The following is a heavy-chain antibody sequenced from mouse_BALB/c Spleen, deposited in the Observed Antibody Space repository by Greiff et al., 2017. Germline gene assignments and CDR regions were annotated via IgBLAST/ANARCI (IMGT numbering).Heavy chain of an antibody. Sequence: EVQGVESGGGLVQPGGSLKLSCAASGFTFSSYTMSWVRQTPEKRLEWVAYISNGGGSTYYPDTVKGRFTISRDNAKNTLYLQMSSLKSEDTAMYYCARLEKGGAMDYWGQGTSVTVSS. V-gene: IGHV5-12-2*01. J-gene: IGHJ4*01. CDR2: ISNGGGST. CDR1: GFTFSSYT. CDR3: ARLEKGGAMDY.